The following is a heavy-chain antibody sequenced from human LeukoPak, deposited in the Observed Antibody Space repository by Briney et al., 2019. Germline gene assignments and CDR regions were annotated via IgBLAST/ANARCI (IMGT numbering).Heavy chain of an antibody. CDR3: ARARYCSSTSCPRAYNWFDP. CDR1: GYTFTSYG. J-gene: IGHJ5*02. CDR2: ISAYNGNT. Sequence: ASVKVSCKASGYTFTSYGISWVRQAPGQGLEWMGWISAYNGNTNYAQKLQGRVTMTRDTSISTAYMELSRLRSDDTAVYYCARARYCSSTSCPRAYNWFDPWGQGTLVTVSS. V-gene: IGHV1-18*01. D-gene: IGHD2-2*01.